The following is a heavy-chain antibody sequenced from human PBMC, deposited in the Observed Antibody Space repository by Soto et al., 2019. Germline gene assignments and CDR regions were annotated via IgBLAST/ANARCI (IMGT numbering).Heavy chain of an antibody. J-gene: IGHJ4*02. CDR1: GFTFSHYW. V-gene: IGHV3-7*03. CDR2: IRNDGNEK. D-gene: IGHD1-20*01. Sequence: EVQLVESGGGLVQPGGSLRLSCAASGFTFSHYWMTWVRQAPGKGLECVANIRNDGNEKNYVASVKGRFTISRDNSKNTLYLQMNSLRAEDTAVYYCAKDSYNGNPAYDYGGQGTLVTVSS. CDR3: AKDSYNGNPAYDY.